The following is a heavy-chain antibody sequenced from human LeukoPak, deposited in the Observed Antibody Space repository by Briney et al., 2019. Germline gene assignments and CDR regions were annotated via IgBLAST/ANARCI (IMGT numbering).Heavy chain of an antibody. V-gene: IGHV3-53*01. CDR3: ARDREPGTSASRFDY. Sequence: PGGSLRLSCAASGFTFSSYWMSWVRQAPGKGLEWVSVVYSGDNTYYADSVKGRFTISRDNSKNTLYLQMNSLRAEDTAVYYCARDREPGTSASRFDYWGQGTLVTVSS. J-gene: IGHJ4*02. D-gene: IGHD2-8*02. CDR2: VYSGDNT. CDR1: GFTFSSYW.